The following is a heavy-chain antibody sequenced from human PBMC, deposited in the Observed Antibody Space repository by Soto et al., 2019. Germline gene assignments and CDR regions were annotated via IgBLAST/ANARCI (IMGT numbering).Heavy chain of an antibody. Sequence: SETLSLTCSVSGVTMRYGGYSWSWIRQSPGKGLEWLGYISHLETTYYNPSFKSRLSLSIDRTRNQFSLSLSSMTAADKAVYYCARRGGSSSGYYYYAMDVWGQGTTFTVSS. CDR3: ARRGGSSSGYYYYAMDV. D-gene: IGHD6-6*01. J-gene: IGHJ6*02. V-gene: IGHV4-30-2*06. CDR2: ISHLETT. CDR1: GVTMRYGGYS.